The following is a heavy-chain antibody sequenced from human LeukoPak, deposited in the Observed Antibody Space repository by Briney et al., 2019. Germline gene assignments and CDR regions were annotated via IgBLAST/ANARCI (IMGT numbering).Heavy chain of an antibody. J-gene: IGHJ4*02. CDR1: GFTLSSYS. CDR2: ISDTGSTI. CDR3: TRRFDS. V-gene: IGHV3-48*02. Sequence: GGSLRLSCVASGFTLSSYSMNWVRQAPGKGLEWVSYISDTGSTIAYADSVKGRLTMSRDEVKNSLHLQMNSLRDEDTAVYYCTRRFDSWGQGVLVTVSS.